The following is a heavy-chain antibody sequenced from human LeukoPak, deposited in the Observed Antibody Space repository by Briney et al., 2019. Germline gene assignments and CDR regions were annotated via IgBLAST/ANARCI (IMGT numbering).Heavy chain of an antibody. V-gene: IGHV3-30*04. CDR3: ARGPDIVVVPAARLGGGWFDP. CDR2: ISYDGSNK. CDR1: GFTFSSYA. J-gene: IGHJ5*02. D-gene: IGHD2-2*01. Sequence: GGSLRLSCAASGFTFSSYAMHGVRQAPGKGLEWVAVISYDGSNKYYADSVKGRFTISRDNSKNTLYLKMNSLRAEDTAVYYCARGPDIVVVPAARLGGGWFDPWGQGTLVTVSS.